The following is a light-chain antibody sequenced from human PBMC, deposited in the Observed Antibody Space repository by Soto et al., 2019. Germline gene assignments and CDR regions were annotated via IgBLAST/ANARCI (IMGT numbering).Light chain of an antibody. V-gene: IGKV3-11*01. CDR3: QRGFT. CDR1: QSRNNY. J-gene: IGKJ4*01. Sequence: EIVLPQSPATLSLSPGDRATLSCRASQSRNNYLAWYQHKPGQAPRLLIHDASNRATGIPARFSGSGSGTDFTLTISSLEPEDFAVYYCQRGFTFGGGTKVEIK. CDR2: DAS.